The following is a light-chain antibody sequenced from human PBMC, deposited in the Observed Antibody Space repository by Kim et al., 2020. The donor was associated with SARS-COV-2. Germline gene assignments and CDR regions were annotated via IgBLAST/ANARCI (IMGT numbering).Light chain of an antibody. CDR1: QSVLFSTNNRNY. CDR2: WAS. Sequence: ATSNCKSSQSVLFSTNNRNYLAWYQQKPGQPPKLVIYWASTRESGVPDRFSGSGSGTDFTLTISSLQAEDVAVYYCQQYYNTPLTFGQGTKVDIK. CDR3: QQYYNTPLT. V-gene: IGKV4-1*01. J-gene: IGKJ1*01.